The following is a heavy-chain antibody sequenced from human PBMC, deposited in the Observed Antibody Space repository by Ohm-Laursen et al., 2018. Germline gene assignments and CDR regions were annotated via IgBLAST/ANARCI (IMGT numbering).Heavy chain of an antibody. CDR3: AKRLWDIRSESFDF. V-gene: IGHV3-23*01. CDR1: GFTFSSYA. Sequence: SLRLSCSASGFTFSSYAMSWVRQAPGKGLEWVSAVSGTGDNTYYADSVKGRFTISRDNSKNTLYLQMNSLRVEDTALYYCAKRLWDIRSESFDFWGQGTRVTVSS. D-gene: IGHD1-26*01. J-gene: IGHJ4*02. CDR2: VSGTGDNT.